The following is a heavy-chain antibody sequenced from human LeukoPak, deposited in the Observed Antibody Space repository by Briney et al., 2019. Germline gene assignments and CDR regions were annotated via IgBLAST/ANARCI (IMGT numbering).Heavy chain of an antibody. D-gene: IGHD3-9*01. CDR2: ASYDGSSQ. Sequence: GGSLRLSCAASGFPFTAYGIHWVRQAPGKGLEWVAFASYDGSSQYYADSVKGRFSISRDNSKNTLYLQMNSLRAEDTAVYYCARDRIRNFDYMYYFDSWGQGTLVTVSS. V-gene: IGHV3-30-3*01. CDR3: ARDRIRNFDYMYYFDS. CDR1: GFPFTAYG. J-gene: IGHJ4*02.